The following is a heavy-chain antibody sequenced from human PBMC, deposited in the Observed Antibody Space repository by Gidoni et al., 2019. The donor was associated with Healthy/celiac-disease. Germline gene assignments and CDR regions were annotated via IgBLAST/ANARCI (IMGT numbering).Heavy chain of an antibody. CDR2: IGTAGDT. CDR3: ARVLRGSYSLDY. V-gene: IGHV3-13*01. Sequence: EVQLVESGGGLVQPGGSLSLSCSASGFPFSSYDMHWVRKATGKGLEWVSAIGTAGDTYYPGSVKGRFTISRENAKNSLYLQMNSLRAEDTAVYYCARVLRGSYSLDYWGQGTLVTVSS. CDR1: GFPFSSYD. D-gene: IGHD1-26*01. J-gene: IGHJ4*02.